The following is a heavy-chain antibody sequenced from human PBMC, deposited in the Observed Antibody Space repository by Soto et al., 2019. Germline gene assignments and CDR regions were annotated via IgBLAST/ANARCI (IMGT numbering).Heavy chain of an antibody. CDR2: IYWDDEK. Sequence: QITLKESGPTLLKPTQTLTLTCTFSGFSLSTSGVGVGWIRQPPVKALEWLALIYWDDEKSYSPSLKSRLTITKDTSKNQVVLTMTNMDPVDTATYSTAHGKSRYFDYWGQRTLVTVSS. V-gene: IGHV2-5*02. CDR1: GFSLSTSGVG. J-gene: IGHJ4*02. CDR3: AHGKSRYFDY.